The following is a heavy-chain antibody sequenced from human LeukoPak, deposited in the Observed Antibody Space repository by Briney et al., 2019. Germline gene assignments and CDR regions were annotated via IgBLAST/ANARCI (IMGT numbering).Heavy chain of an antibody. Sequence: SVKVSCKASGGTFSSYAISWVRQAPGQGLEWMGGIIPIFGTANYAQKFQGRVTITTDESTSTAYMELSSLRSEDTAVHYCAICAAAGTDYYYMDVWGKGTTVTVSS. CDR3: AICAAAGTDYYYMDV. J-gene: IGHJ6*03. CDR1: GGTFSSYA. V-gene: IGHV1-69*05. CDR2: IIPIFGTA. D-gene: IGHD6-13*01.